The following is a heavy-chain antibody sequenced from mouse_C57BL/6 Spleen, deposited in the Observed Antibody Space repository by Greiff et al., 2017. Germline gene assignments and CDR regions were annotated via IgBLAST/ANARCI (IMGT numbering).Heavy chain of an antibody. D-gene: IGHD2-1*01. V-gene: IGHV1-69*01. Sequence: VQLQQPGAELVMPGASVKLSCKASGYTFTSYWMHWVKQRPGQGLEWIGEIDPSDSYTNYNQKFKGKSTLTVDKSSSTAYMQLSSLTSEDSAVYYCARWGGNYGYFDVWGTGTTVTVSS. CDR3: ARWGGNYGYFDV. CDR2: IDPSDSYT. J-gene: IGHJ1*03. CDR1: GYTFTSYW.